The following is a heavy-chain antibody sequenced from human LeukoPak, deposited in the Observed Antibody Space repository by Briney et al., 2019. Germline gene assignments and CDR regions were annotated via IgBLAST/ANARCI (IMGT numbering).Heavy chain of an antibody. Sequence: PGGSLRLSCAASGFTFSNFPMTWVRRAPGKGLQSFASISGSGADTYYTDSVKGRFTISRDNLNNTVYLQMNSLRAEDTAVYYCARDSGWWRFDFWGQGTLVTVSS. D-gene: IGHD6-13*01. CDR2: ISGSGADT. J-gene: IGHJ4*02. CDR1: GFTFSNFP. CDR3: ARDSGWWRFDF. V-gene: IGHV3-23*01.